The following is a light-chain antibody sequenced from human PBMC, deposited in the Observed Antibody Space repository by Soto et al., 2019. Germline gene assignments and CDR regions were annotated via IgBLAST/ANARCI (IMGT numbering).Light chain of an antibody. J-gene: IGKJ4*01. Sequence: EIVLTQSPGTLSLSPGERATLSCRASQSISSTYLAGYQQKRGQAPRLLIYGASSRATGIPDRFSGSGSGTDFTLTISRLEPEDFALYYCQQYGGSLTFGGGTKVEIK. V-gene: IGKV3-20*01. CDR3: QQYGGSLT. CDR1: QSISSTY. CDR2: GAS.